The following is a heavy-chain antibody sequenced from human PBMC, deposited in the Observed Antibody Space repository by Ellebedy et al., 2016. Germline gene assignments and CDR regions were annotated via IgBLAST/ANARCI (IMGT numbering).Heavy chain of an antibody. CDR2: INHSGST. CDR3: ARETDKQLRNYYSHGMDV. D-gene: IGHD5-18*01. CDR1: GGSFSGYH. Sequence: SETLSLXXAVYGGSFSGYHWTWIPQPQGKGLEWIGEINHSGSTNYNPSLKSRVTISVDTSKDQFSMKLCSVTAADTAVYYCARETDKQLRNYYSHGMDVWGQGTTVTVAS. J-gene: IGHJ6*02. V-gene: IGHV4-34*01.